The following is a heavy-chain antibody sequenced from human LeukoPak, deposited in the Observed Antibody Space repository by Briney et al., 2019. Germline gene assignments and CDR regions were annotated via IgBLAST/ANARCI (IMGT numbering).Heavy chain of an antibody. D-gene: IGHD1-26*01. V-gene: IGHV1-2*04. CDR1: GYTFTGYY. Sequence: GASVKVSCKASGYTFTGYYMHWVRQAPGQGLEWMGWINPNSGGTNYAQKFQGWVTMTTDTSTSTAYMELRSLRSDDTAVYYCARGHSGSYNNWFDPWGQGTLVTVSS. CDR2: INPNSGGT. CDR3: ARGHSGSYNNWFDP. J-gene: IGHJ5*02.